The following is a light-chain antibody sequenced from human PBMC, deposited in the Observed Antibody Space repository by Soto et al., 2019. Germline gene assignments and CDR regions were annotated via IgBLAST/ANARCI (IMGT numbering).Light chain of an antibody. V-gene: IGLV2-14*01. CDR2: DVT. CDR3: SSYKGGSTTVV. J-gene: IGLJ2*01. Sequence: QSVLTQPASVSGSPGQSITISCTGTSSDVGGYNYVSWYQQHPGKAPKLMIYDVTNRPSGVSNRFSGSKSGNTASLTISGLQAEDEADYYCSSYKGGSTTVVFGGGTKLTVL. CDR1: SSDVGGYNY.